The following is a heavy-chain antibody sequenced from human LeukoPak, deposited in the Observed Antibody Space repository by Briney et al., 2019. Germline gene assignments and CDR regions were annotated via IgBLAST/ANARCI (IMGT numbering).Heavy chain of an antibody. CDR1: GGTFSSYA. CDR3: ARGVRGYYDSSGYRSFDY. D-gene: IGHD3-22*01. V-gene: IGHV1-69*05. CDR2: IIPIFGTA. Sequence: TVKVSCKASGGTFSSYAISWVRQAPGQGLEWMGGIIPIFGTANYAQKFQGRVTITTDKSTSTAYMELSSLRSEDTAVYYCARGVRGYYDSSGYRSFDYWGQGTLVTVSS. J-gene: IGHJ4*02.